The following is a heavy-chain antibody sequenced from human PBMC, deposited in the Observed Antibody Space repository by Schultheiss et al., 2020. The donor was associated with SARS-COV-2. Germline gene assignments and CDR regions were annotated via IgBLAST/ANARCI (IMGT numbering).Heavy chain of an antibody. CDR3: ARDFQLDDYYYYYGMDV. Sequence: ASVKVSCKASGGTFSSYAISWVRQAPGQGLEWMGWINPNSGGTNYAQKFQGWVTMTRDTSISTAYMELSRLRSDDTAVYYCARDFQLDDYYYYYGMDVWGQGTTVTVSS. CDR1: GGTFSSYA. V-gene: IGHV1-2*04. D-gene: IGHD6-13*01. J-gene: IGHJ6*02. CDR2: INPNSGGT.